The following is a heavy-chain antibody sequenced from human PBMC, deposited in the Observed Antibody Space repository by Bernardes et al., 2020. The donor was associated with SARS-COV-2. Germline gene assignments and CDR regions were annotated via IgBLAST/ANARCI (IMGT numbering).Heavy chain of an antibody. J-gene: IGHJ5*02. D-gene: IGHD2-2*01. V-gene: IGHV4-39*07. CDR1: GGAIRRSDYY. CDR2: IYHRGNT. Sequence: SETLSLTCTVSGGAIRRSDYYWGWIRQPPGKGLEWIGSIYHRGNTYYNPSLKSRVTISVDTSKNQFSLKLRSVTAADTAVYYCARLRPAKMYQLMQGYWLDPWGQGTLVTVSS. CDR3: ARLRPAKMYQLMQGYWLDP.